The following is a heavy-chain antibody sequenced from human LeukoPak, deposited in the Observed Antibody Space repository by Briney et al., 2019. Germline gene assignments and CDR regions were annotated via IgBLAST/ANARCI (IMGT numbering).Heavy chain of an antibody. D-gene: IGHD4-17*01. V-gene: IGHV5-51*01. Sequence: GESLKISFKGSGYSFTSYWIGWVRQMPGKGLEWMGIIYPGDSDTRYSPSFQGQVTISADKSITTAYLQWSSLKSSDTAMYYCARGDYGDFRIYYTLFDYWGQGTLVTVSS. CDR2: IYPGDSDT. CDR1: GYSFTSYW. J-gene: IGHJ4*02. CDR3: ARGDYGDFRIYYTLFDY.